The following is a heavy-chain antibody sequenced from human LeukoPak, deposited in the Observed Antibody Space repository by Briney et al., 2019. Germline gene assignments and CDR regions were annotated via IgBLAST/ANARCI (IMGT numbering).Heavy chain of an antibody. CDR3: ARAPDDYGFNTVSDAFDI. Sequence: PSETLSLTCTVSGGSISSSSYYWGWIRQPPGKGLEWIGTIYYSGSTYYNPSLKSRVTISVDTSKNQFSLKLSSVTAADTAIYYCARAPDDYGFNTVSDAFDIWGQGTMVTVSS. V-gene: IGHV4-39*07. CDR1: GGSISSSSYY. CDR2: IYYSGST. J-gene: IGHJ3*02. D-gene: IGHD4-17*01.